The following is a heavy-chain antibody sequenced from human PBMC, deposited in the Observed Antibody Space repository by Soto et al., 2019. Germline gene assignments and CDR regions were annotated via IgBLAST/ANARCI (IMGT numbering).Heavy chain of an antibody. CDR1: SASFSKYY. CDR2: IYFNGNT. V-gene: IGHV4-59*01. D-gene: IGHD3-16*01. Sequence: SETLSLTCTVSSASFSKYYWSWIRQPPGKGLEWIGYIYFNGNTNYNPSLKGRVTISIDTSKKQISLNLTSVTDADTAVYYCASVTFGGVVLANWGQGPLVTVSS. J-gene: IGHJ4*02. CDR3: ASVTFGGVVLAN.